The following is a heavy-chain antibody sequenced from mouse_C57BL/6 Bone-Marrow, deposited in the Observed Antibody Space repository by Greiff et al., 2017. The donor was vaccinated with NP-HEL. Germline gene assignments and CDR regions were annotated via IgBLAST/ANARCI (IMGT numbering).Heavy chain of an antibody. CDR3: ASEGYYYVSSYFDY. J-gene: IGHJ2*01. V-gene: IGHV3-1*01. CDR2: ISYSGST. Sequence: ESGPGMVKPSQSLSLTCTVTGYSITSGYDWHWIRHFPGNKLEWMGYISYSGSTNYNPSLKNRISITHDTSKNHFFLKLNSVTTEDTATYYCASEGYYYVSSYFDYWGQGTTLTVSS. D-gene: IGHD1-1*01. CDR1: GYSITSGYD.